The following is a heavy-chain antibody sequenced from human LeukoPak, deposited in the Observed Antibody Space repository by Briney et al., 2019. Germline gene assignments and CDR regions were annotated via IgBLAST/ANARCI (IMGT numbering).Heavy chain of an antibody. CDR2: ISYDGSNK. D-gene: IGHD6-19*01. V-gene: IGHV3-30-3*01. Sequence: GGSLRLSCAASGFTFSSYAMHWVRQAPGKGLEWVAVISYDGSNKYYADSVKGRFTISRDNSKNTLYLQMNSLRAEDTAVYYCARDLEQAGTEPADYFDYWGQGTLVTVSS. CDR1: GFTFSSYA. J-gene: IGHJ4*02. CDR3: ARDLEQAGTEPADYFDY.